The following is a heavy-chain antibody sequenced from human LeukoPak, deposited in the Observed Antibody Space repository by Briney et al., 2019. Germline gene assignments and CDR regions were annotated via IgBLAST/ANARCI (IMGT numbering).Heavy chain of an antibody. V-gene: IGHV1-24*01. J-gene: IGHJ4*02. CDR2: FDPEDGET. Sequence: ASVKVSCKVSGYTLTELSMLGVRQAPGKGLEWMGGFDPEDGETIYAQKFQGRVTMTEDTSTDTAYMELSSLRSVDTAVYYCATRDYGDPSAFDYWGQGTLVTVSS. CDR1: GYTLTELS. D-gene: IGHD4-17*01. CDR3: ATRDYGDPSAFDY.